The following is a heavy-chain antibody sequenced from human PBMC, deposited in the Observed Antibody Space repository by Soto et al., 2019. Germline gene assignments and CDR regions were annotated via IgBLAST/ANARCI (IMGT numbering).Heavy chain of an antibody. Sequence: SETLSLTCTVSGGSVSSDSYYWSWIRQPPGKGLEWIGHIYHSGSTIYNPSLKSRVTISIDTSKSQFSLNLNSMTAADTAVYYCAGYNWNYYFDPWGQGTLVTVSS. CDR2: IYHSGST. D-gene: IGHD1-7*01. V-gene: IGHV4-61*01. CDR3: AGYNWNYYFDP. CDR1: GGSVSSDSYY. J-gene: IGHJ5*02.